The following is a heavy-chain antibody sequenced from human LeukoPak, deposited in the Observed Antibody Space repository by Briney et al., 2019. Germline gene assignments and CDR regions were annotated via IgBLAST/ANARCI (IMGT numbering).Heavy chain of an antibody. V-gene: IGHV4-38-2*01. D-gene: IGHD3-22*01. CDR2: IYYSGST. CDR1: GYSISSGYY. J-gene: IGHJ4*02. CDR3: ARNDSSGYFDY. Sequence: PSETLSLTCAVSGYSISSGYYWGWIRQPPGKRLEWIGSIYYSGSTHYNPSLKSRVTIPVDTSKNQFSLRLSSVTAADTAVYYCARNDSSGYFDYWGQGTLVTVSS.